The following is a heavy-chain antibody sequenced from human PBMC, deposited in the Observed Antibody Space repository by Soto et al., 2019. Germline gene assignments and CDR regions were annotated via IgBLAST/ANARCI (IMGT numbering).Heavy chain of an antibody. CDR3: TRDASRDSSARGCCAP. Sequence: PVVLMSLSCPASEFPIRSFTMNWISQAPGKGLEWVSTISSNSAYIYYTDALRGRFTISRDNAKNSLHLQMNSLRAEDTAVYYCTRDASRDSSARGCCAPWRTGTLVTVSS. CDR2: ISSNSAYI. CDR1: EFPIRSFT. J-gene: IGHJ5*02. V-gene: IGHV3-21*01. D-gene: IGHD6-13*01.